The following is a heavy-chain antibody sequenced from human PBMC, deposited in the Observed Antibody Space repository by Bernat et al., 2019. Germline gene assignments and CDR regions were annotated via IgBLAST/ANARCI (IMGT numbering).Heavy chain of an antibody. D-gene: IGHD3-10*01. Sequence: LQLQESGPGLVKPSETLSLTCTVSGGSISSSSYYWGWIRQPPGKGLEWVSVIYSGGSTYYADSVKGRFTISRDNSKNTLYLQMNSLRAEDTAVYYCARDLGYYYGSGKVEDYYMDVWGKGTTVTVSS. J-gene: IGHJ6*03. V-gene: IGHV3-53*04. CDR3: ARDLGYYYGSGKVEDYYMDV. CDR2: IYSGGST. CDR1: GGSISSSSYY.